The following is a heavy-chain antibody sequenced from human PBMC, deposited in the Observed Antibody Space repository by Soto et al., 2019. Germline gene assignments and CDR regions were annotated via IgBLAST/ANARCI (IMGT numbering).Heavy chain of an antibody. V-gene: IGHV1-18*01. J-gene: IGHJ5*02. CDR3: ARSYDSSGYYCGPRGLDWFDP. CDR1: GYTFTSYG. Sequence: ASVKVSCKASGYTFTSYGISWVRQAPGQGLEWMGWISTYNANTNYAQKLQGKVTMTTDTSTSTAYMELRSLRSDDTAVYYCARSYDSSGYYCGPRGLDWFDPWGQGALVTVSS. CDR2: ISTYNANT. D-gene: IGHD3-22*01.